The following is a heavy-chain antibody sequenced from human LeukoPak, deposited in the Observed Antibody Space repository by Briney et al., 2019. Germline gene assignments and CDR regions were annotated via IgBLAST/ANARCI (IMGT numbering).Heavy chain of an antibody. CDR1: GGSISSSSYY. CDR2: IYYSGST. D-gene: IGHD3-22*01. Sequence: SETLSLTCTVSGGSISSSSYYWGWIRQPPGKGLEWIGSIYYSGSTYYNPSLKSRVTISVDTSKNQFSLKLSSVTAADTAVYYCARRYYDSSGYYYHDDYWGQGTLVTVSS. V-gene: IGHV4-39*01. CDR3: ARRYYDSSGYYYHDDY. J-gene: IGHJ4*02.